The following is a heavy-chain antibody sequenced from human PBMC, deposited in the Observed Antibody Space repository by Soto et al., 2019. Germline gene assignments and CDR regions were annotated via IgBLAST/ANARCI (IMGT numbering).Heavy chain of an antibody. Sequence: PGGSLRLSCAVSGFTFSDYWMSWVRQAPGKGLEWVANIKQDGNEKYYVDSVKGRFTISRYNAKNSLYLQMNSLRAEDTAVYYCARGLGSSGWYSSWYAFDIWGQGTTVTVSS. J-gene: IGHJ3*02. CDR3: ARGLGSSGWYSSWYAFDI. V-gene: IGHV3-7*01. D-gene: IGHD6-19*01. CDR1: GFTFSDYW. CDR2: IKQDGNEK.